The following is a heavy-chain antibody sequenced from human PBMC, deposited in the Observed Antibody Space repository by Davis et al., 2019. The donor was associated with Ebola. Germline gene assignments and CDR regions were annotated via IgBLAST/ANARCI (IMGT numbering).Heavy chain of an antibody. CDR2: INPNSGGT. V-gene: IGHV1-2*04. J-gene: IGHJ4*02. Sequence: ASVKVSCKASGYTFTGYYMHWVRQAPGQGLEWMGWINPNSGGTKYAQKFQGWVTMTRDTSINTAYMELRRLTSDDTAVYYCARERVAGMHYFDFWGQGTLVTVSS. D-gene: IGHD6-19*01. CDR3: ARERVAGMHYFDF. CDR1: GYTFTGYY.